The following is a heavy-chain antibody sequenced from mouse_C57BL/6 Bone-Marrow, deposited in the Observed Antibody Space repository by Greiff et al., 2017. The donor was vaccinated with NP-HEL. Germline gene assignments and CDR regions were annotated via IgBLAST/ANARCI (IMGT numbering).Heavy chain of an antibody. CDR1: GYTFTSYT. D-gene: IGHD1-1*01. J-gene: IGHJ2*01. V-gene: IGHV1-4*01. CDR2: INPSSGYT. CDR3: AREGYYGGYYFDY. Sequence: VKLVESGAELARPGASVKMSCKASGYTFTSYTMHWVKQRPGQGLEWIGYINPSSGYTKYNQKFKDKATLTADKSSSTAYMQLSSLTSEDSAVYYCAREGYYGGYYFDYWGQGTTLTVSS.